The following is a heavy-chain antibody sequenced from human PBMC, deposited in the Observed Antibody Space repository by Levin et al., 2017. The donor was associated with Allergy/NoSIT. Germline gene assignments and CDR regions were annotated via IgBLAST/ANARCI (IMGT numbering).Heavy chain of an antibody. CDR1: GGSFSGSY. Sequence: SQTLSLTCAVYGGSFSGSYWTWIRQPPGKGLEWIGEINHSGSPTYNPSLKSRVTISVDTSKRQISLKLSSVTAADTAVYYCARGVDVDTTMDDAFDIWGQGTMVTVSS. J-gene: IGHJ3*02. CDR2: INHSGSP. CDR3: ARGVDVDTTMDDAFDI. V-gene: IGHV4-34*01. D-gene: IGHD5-18*01.